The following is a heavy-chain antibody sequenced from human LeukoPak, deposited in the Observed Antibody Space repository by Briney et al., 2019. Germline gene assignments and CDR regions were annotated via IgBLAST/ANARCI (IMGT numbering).Heavy chain of an antibody. V-gene: IGHV3-21*01. D-gene: IGHD6-6*01. Sequence: PGGSLRLSCAASGFTFSTYYMNWVRQAPGKGLEWVSFITSSSSYIYYTDSGKGRFTISRDNDKNSLFLQMNSLRDEDTDAYYCASGFSSSPYFDYWGQVTLVTVSS. CDR3: ASGFSSSPYFDY. CDR1: GFTFSTYY. J-gene: IGHJ4*02. CDR2: ITSSSSYI.